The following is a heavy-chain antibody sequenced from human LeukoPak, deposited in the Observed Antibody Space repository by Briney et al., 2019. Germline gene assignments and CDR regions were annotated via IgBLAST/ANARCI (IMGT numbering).Heavy chain of an antibody. CDR3: ARDKQWVVAGYFAY. CDR2: ISFSSADI. V-gene: IGHV3-21*01. J-gene: IGHJ4*02. Sequence: GGSLRLSCVASGFSFSRYTMNWVRQAPGKGLEWVSSISFSSADIYYADSMKGRFTITRDNTKNSLYLQMNSLRAEDTAVYYCARDKQWVVAGYFAYWGQETLVTVSS. CDR1: GFSFSRYT. D-gene: IGHD6-19*01.